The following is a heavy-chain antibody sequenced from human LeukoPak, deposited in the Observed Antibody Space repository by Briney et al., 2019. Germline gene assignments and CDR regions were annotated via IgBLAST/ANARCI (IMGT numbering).Heavy chain of an antibody. J-gene: IGHJ4*02. Sequence: SETLSLTCTVSGGSVSSGSYYWSWIRQPPGNGLEWIGYIYYSGSTNYNPSLKSRVTISVDTSKNQFSLKLSSVTAADTAVYYCARVRYSSGWYWAPPFDYWGQGTLVTVSS. CDR3: ARVRYSSGWYWAPPFDY. CDR1: GGSVSSGSYY. CDR2: IYYSGST. D-gene: IGHD6-19*01. V-gene: IGHV4-61*01.